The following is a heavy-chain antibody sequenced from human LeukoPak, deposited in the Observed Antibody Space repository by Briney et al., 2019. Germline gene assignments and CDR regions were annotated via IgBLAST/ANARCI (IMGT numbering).Heavy chain of an antibody. D-gene: IGHD6-13*01. Sequence: GGSLRLSCAASGFTFSSYAMTWVRQAPGKGLEWVSAISGSGSSTYYADSVKGRFTISRDNSKNTLYLQMNSLRAEDTAVYYCAKEWSAQQLVRYFDYWGREPWSPSPQ. CDR1: GFTFSSYA. CDR2: ISGSGSST. CDR3: AKEWSAQQLVRYFDY. J-gene: IGHJ4*02. V-gene: IGHV3-23*01.